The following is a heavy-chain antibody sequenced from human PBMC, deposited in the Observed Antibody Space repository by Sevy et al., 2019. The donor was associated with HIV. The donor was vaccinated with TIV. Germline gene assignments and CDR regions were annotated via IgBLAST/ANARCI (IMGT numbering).Heavy chain of an antibody. CDR3: ARDREGYYGSGRYLDY. V-gene: IGHV3-21*01. D-gene: IGHD3-10*01. CDR1: GFTFCSYS. J-gene: IGHJ4*02. Sequence: GGSLRLSCAASGFTFCSYSMNWVRQAPGKGLEWVSSISSTSSNIYYADSVKGRFTISRDNAKNSLYLQMNSLRAEDTAVYYCARDREGYYGSGRYLDYWGQGTLVTVSS. CDR2: ISSTSSNI.